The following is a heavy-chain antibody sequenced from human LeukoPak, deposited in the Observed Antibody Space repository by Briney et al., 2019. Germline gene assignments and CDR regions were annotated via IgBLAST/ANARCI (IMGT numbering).Heavy chain of an antibody. CDR2: ISGSGGST. Sequence: GGSLRLSCAASGFTFSSYAMSWVRQAPGKGLEWVSAISGSGGSTYYADSVKGRFTISRENSKNTLYLQMNSLRAEDTAVYYCAKQDSGYDLGIVVVIPPYYFDYWGQGTLVTVSS. CDR1: GFTFSSYA. D-gene: IGHD3-22*01. CDR3: AKQDSGYDLGIVVVIPPYYFDY. V-gene: IGHV3-23*01. J-gene: IGHJ4*02.